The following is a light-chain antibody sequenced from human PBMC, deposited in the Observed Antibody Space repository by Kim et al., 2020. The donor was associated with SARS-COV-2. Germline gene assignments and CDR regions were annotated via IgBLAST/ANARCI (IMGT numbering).Light chain of an antibody. CDR1: HSNIGSCY. J-gene: IGLJ3*02. CDR3: AAWDGSLSALV. V-gene: IGLV1-47*01. CDR2: RSN. Sequence: GQRISISCSRSHSNIGSCYVYWYLQFPGMAPKLLIYRSNQRPSGVPDRFSGSKSGTSASLAISGLRSVDEADYYCAAWDGSLSALVFGGGTQLTVL.